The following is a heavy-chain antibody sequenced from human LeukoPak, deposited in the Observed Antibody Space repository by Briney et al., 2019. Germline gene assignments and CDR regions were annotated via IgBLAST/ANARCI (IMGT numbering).Heavy chain of an antibody. CDR3: ARREPVRGLDYWYFDL. J-gene: IGHJ2*01. D-gene: IGHD1-26*01. Sequence: SETLSLTCTVSGGSISSYYWSWIRQPPGKGLEWIGYIYYSGSTNYNPSLKSRVTISVDTSKNQFSLKLSSVTAADTAVYYCARREPVRGLDYWYFDLWGRGTLVTVSS. CDR1: GGSISSYY. CDR2: IYYSGST. V-gene: IGHV4-59*08.